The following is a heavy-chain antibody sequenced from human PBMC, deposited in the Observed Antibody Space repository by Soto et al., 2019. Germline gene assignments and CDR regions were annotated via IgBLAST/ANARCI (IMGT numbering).Heavy chain of an antibody. V-gene: IGHV4-28*01. CDR2: IYYSGTT. D-gene: IGHD5-18*01. CDR1: GYSFSSSNW. Sequence: QVQLQGRGPGLVKPSDTLSLTCAVSGYSFSSSNWWGWIRQPPGKGLGWIGYIYYSGTTYYNPSLKSRVTMSVDTSKNQFSLKLSSVTAVDTAVYYCARSYRDYGMDVWGQGTTVTVSS. CDR3: ARSYRDYGMDV. J-gene: IGHJ6*02.